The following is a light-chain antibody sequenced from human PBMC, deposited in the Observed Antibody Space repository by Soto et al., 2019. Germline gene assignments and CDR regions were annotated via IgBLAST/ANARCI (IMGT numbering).Light chain of an antibody. CDR3: QQYNNWPPWA. J-gene: IGKJ1*01. V-gene: IGKV3-15*01. CDR2: GAS. CDR1: QSVSIN. Sequence: EIVRTQSPSTLSVSPGERFTLSCMASQSVSINLAWYQQKPGQAPRLLIYGASTRATGIPARFSGSGSGTEFTLTISSLQSEDFAVYYCQQYNNWPPWAVGQGTQVEIK.